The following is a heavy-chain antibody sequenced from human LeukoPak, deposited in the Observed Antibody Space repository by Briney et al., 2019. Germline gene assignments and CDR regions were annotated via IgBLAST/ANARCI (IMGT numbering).Heavy chain of an antibody. D-gene: IGHD4-17*01. CDR1: GYTFSSYG. CDR2: ISVHNGNT. J-gene: IGHJ4*02. CDR3: ATRKSTVTTEFDN. Sequence: ASVKVSFKASGYTFSSYGITWVRQAPGQGLEWMGWISVHNGNTDYAQEFQGRLTMTTDTSTSTAYMEVRSLRSGDTAVYYCATRKSTVTTEFDNWGQGTLVIVSS. V-gene: IGHV1-18*01.